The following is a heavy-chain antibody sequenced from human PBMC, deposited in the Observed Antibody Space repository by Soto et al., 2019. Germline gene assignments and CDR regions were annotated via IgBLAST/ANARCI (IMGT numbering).Heavy chain of an antibody. Sequence: QVQLVESGGGVVQPGRSLRLSCAASGFTFSSYGMHWVRQAPGKGLEWVAVISYDGSNKYYADSVKGRFTISRDNSKNTLYLQMNSLRDEDTAVYYCAKEETSGSYYRGPQGYYYYYGMDVWGQGTTVNVSS. CDR3: AKEETSGSYYRGPQGYYYYYGMDV. D-gene: IGHD1-26*01. V-gene: IGHV3-30*18. J-gene: IGHJ6*02. CDR2: ISYDGSNK. CDR1: GFTFSSYG.